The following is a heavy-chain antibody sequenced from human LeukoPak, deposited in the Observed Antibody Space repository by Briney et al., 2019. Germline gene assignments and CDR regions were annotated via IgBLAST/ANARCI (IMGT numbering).Heavy chain of an antibody. CDR3: ARLVDNGRSGDPDTFDM. CDR2: KYITGRI. D-gene: IGHD4/OR15-4a*01. V-gene: IGHV4-59*11. CDR1: GGSISSHY. J-gene: IGHJ3*02. Sequence: SETLSLTCTVSGGSISSHYWSWIRQPPGKGLEWIGYKYITGRIQYNPSLRSRVTISLDTSQNNFSLKLTSMTAADTAVYYCARLVDNGRSGDPDTFDMWGRGTVVTVSS.